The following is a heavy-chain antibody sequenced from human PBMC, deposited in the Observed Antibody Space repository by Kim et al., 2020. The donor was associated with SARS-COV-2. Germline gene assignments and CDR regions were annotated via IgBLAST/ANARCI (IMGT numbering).Heavy chain of an antibody. Sequence: GGSLRLSCAASGFTFSNAWMSWVRQAPGKGLEWVGRIKSKTDGGTTDYAAPVKGRFTISRDDSKNTLYLQMNSLKTEDTAVYYCTTDPPLDYDSPRAGYWGQGTLVTVSS. CDR3: TTDPPLDYDSPRAGY. D-gene: IGHD3-22*01. CDR1: GFTFSNAW. J-gene: IGHJ4*02. CDR2: IKSKTDGGTT. V-gene: IGHV3-15*01.